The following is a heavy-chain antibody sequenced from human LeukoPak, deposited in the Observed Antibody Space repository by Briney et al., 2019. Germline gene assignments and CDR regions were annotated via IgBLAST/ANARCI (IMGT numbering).Heavy chain of an antibody. D-gene: IGHD6-19*01. Sequence: ASVKVPCKASGYTFTSYYMHWVRQAPGQGLEWMGIINPSGGSTSYAQKFQGRVTMTRDTSTSTVYMELSSLRSEDTAVYYCARGYSSGWYGNWFDPWGQGTLVTVSS. CDR1: GYTFTSYY. J-gene: IGHJ5*02. CDR3: ARGYSSGWYGNWFDP. V-gene: IGHV1-46*01. CDR2: INPSGGST.